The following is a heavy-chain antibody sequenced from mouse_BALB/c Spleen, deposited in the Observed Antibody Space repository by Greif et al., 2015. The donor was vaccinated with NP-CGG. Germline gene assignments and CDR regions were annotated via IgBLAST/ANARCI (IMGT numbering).Heavy chain of an antibody. CDR3: ARHYRYDGYYFDY. J-gene: IGHJ2*01. D-gene: IGHD2-14*01. CDR1: GYSFTSYY. Sequence: QVQLQQPGPELVKPGASVKISCKASGYSFTSYYIHWVKQRPGQGLEWIGWIFPGSGNTKYNEKFKGKATLTADTSSSTAYMQLSSLTSEDSAVYFCARHYRYDGYYFDYWGQGTTLTVSS. CDR2: IFPGSGNT. V-gene: IGHV1-66*01.